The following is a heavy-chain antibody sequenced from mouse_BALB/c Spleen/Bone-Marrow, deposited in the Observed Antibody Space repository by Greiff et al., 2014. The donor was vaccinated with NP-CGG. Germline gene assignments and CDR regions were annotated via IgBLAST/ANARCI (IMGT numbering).Heavy chain of an antibody. V-gene: IGHV1-9*01. CDR3: GKEYYDFDVGFVY. Sequence: QVQLQQPGAELMKPGASVKISCKATGYTFSSYWIEWAKQRPGHGLEWIGEFLPGSGGTNYNEKFNSKATFTADTSSNTAYMQLSRPTYEDSAVYLFGKEYYDFDVGFVYWGPGTLVSVSA. CDR1: GYTFSSYW. CDR2: FLPGSGGT. J-gene: IGHJ3*01. D-gene: IGHD2-4*01.